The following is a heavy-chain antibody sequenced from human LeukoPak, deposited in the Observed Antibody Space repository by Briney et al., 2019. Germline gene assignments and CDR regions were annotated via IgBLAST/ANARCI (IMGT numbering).Heavy chain of an antibody. V-gene: IGHV4-59*08. Sequence: PSETLSLTCTVSGGSIISYYGSWIRQPPGKGLEWIGYIYYSGSTNYNPSLKSRVTISVDTSKNQFSLKLSSVTAADTAVYYCARQGKLWFGELFDIDVWGKGTTVTVSS. CDR2: IYYSGST. CDR1: GGSIISYY. J-gene: IGHJ6*03. CDR3: ARQGKLWFGELFDIDV. D-gene: IGHD3-10*01.